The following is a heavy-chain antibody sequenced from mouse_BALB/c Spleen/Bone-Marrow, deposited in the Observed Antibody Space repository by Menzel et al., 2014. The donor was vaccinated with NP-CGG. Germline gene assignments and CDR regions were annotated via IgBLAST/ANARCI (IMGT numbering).Heavy chain of an antibody. J-gene: IGHJ2*01. Sequence: EVMLVESGGGSVQPGGSLKLSCAASGFTFSSYGMSWVRQTPDKRLELVATINSNGGSTYCPDSVKGRFTISRDNAKNTLYLQMSSLKSEDTAMYYCARERYYGNGRIFEYWGQGTTLTVSS. CDR1: GFTFSSYG. D-gene: IGHD1-1*01. CDR3: ARERYYGNGRIFEY. V-gene: IGHV5-6-3*01. CDR2: INSNGGST.